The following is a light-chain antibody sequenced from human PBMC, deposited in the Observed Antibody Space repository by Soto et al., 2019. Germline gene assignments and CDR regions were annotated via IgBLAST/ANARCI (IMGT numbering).Light chain of an antibody. CDR3: QQYYSTPQT. CDR2: WAS. CDR1: QSVLYSSNNKNY. J-gene: IGKJ1*01. V-gene: IGKV4-1*01. Sequence: DIVMTQSPDSLAVSLGERATINCKSSQSVLYSSNNKNYLAWYQQKPGQPPRLLISWASTRESGVPDRFSGSGSGTDLTLTISTLQAEDVAVYYCQQYYSTPQTFGQGTKVEIK.